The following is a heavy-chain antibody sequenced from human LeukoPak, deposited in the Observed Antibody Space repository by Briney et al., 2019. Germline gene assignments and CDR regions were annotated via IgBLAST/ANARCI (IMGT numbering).Heavy chain of an antibody. CDR1: GFTFSTFW. J-gene: IGHJ4*02. Sequence: GGSLRLSCAASGFTFSTFWMHWVRQAPGKGLVWVSRINTDGSSTSYADSVKGRFTMSRDNAKNTLYLQKNSLRAEDSAVYYCARSEYSFDYWGQGTLVTVSS. CDR2: INTDGSST. CDR3: ARSEYSFDY. V-gene: IGHV3-74*01.